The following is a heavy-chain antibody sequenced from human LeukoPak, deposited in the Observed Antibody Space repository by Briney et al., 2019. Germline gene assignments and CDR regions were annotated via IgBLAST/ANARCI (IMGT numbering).Heavy chain of an antibody. J-gene: IGHJ5*02. CDR3: ARLGITGTVYNWFDL. CDR2: IYPGDSDT. V-gene: IGHV5-51*01. Sequence: GESLKISCKGSGYSFTSYWIGWVRQLPGKGLEWMGIIYPGDSDTRYSPSFQGQVTISADKSISTAYLQWSSLKASDTAMYYCARLGITGTVYNWFDLWGQGTLVTVSS. CDR1: GYSFTSYW. D-gene: IGHD1-7*01.